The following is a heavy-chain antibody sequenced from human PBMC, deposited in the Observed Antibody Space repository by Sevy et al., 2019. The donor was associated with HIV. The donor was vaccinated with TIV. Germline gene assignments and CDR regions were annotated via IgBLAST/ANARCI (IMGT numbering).Heavy chain of an antibody. CDR3: ERGKSGYGYGLNS. J-gene: IGHJ4*02. V-gene: IGHV3-66*01. CDR1: GFTVSSNY. D-gene: IGHD5-18*01. Sequence: GGSLRLSCAASGFTVSSNYMTWVRQAPGKGLEGVSVIYSDGTTYQADSVKDRFTISRDNSKNTLYLQMNSLRAEDTAVYYCERGKSGYGYGLNSWGQGTLVTVSS. CDR2: IYSDGTT.